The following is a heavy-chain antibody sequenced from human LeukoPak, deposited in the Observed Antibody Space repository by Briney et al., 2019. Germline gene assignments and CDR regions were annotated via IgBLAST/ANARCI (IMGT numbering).Heavy chain of an antibody. J-gene: IGHJ4*02. CDR3: AQRGGLDF. Sequence: GGSLRLSYAASGFTFRSFAMHWVRQAPGKGLEWVAVTSHDGSNKYYADSVKGRFTISRDNSKNTLYLQMNSLRAEDTAVYYCAQRGGLDFWGQGTLVTVSS. D-gene: IGHD3-16*01. V-gene: IGHV3-30*04. CDR2: TSHDGSNK. CDR1: GFTFRSFA.